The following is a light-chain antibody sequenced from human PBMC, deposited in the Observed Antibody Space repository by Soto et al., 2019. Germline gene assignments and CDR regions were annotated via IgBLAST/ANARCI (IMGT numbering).Light chain of an antibody. J-gene: IGLJ3*02. Sequence: QSVLTQPASVSGSPGQSITISCTGTSSDVGGYNYVSWYQQHPGKAPKLMIYEVSNRPSGVSNRFSGSKSGNTASLTISGLQAEDEADYDCSSYTSSSIRVFGGGTKLTVL. CDR2: EVS. V-gene: IGLV2-14*01. CDR1: SSDVGGYNY. CDR3: SSYTSSSIRV.